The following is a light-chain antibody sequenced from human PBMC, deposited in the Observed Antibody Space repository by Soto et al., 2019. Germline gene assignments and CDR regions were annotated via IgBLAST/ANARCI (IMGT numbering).Light chain of an antibody. CDR3: QQYNNWPPLT. Sequence: EIVMTQSPATLSVSPGERATLSCRASQSVSSNLAWYQQKPGQAPRLLIYGASTRATGIPARFSGSGSGTEFTLTISSLQSEEFAVYYCQQYNNWPPLTFGGWTKVEIK. V-gene: IGKV3-15*01. CDR2: GAS. J-gene: IGKJ4*01. CDR1: QSVSSN.